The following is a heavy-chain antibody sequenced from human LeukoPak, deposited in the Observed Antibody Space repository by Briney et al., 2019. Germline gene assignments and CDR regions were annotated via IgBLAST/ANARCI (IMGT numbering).Heavy chain of an antibody. Sequence: GGSLRLSCAASGFTFSSYAMHWVRQAPGKGLEWVAVISYDGSNKYYAGSVKGRFTISRDNSKNTLYLQMNSLRAEDTAVYYCARGLCSGGSCYSDYWGQGTLVTVSS. D-gene: IGHD2-15*01. CDR3: ARGLCSGGSCYSDY. V-gene: IGHV3-30-3*01. J-gene: IGHJ4*02. CDR1: GFTFSSYA. CDR2: ISYDGSNK.